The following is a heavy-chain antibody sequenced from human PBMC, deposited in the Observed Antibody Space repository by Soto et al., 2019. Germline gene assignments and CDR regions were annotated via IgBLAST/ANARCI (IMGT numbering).Heavy chain of an antibody. D-gene: IGHD3-3*01. CDR1: GYTFTSYD. CDR3: ARGQGHYDFWSGYSGYYYMDV. Sequence: ASVKVSCKASGYTFTSYDINWVLQATGQGLEWMGWMNPNSGNTGYAQKFQGRVTMTRNTSISTAYMELSSLRSEDTAVYYCARGQGHYDFWSGYSGYYYMDVWGKGTTVTVSS. V-gene: IGHV1-8*01. J-gene: IGHJ6*03. CDR2: MNPNSGNT.